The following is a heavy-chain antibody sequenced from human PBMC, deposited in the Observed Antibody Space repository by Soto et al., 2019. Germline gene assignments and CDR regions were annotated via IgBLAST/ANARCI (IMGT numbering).Heavy chain of an antibody. Sequence: PSETLSLTCTVSGGSISSYYWSWIRQPPGKGLEWIGYIDYSGSTNYNPSLKSRVTISVDTSKNQFSLKLSSVTAADTAVYYCARDRRDDILTGQASYYYYYGMDVWGQGTTVTVS. CDR1: GGSISSYY. CDR2: IDYSGST. CDR3: ARDRRDDILTGQASYYYYYGMDV. J-gene: IGHJ6*02. V-gene: IGHV4-59*01. D-gene: IGHD3-9*01.